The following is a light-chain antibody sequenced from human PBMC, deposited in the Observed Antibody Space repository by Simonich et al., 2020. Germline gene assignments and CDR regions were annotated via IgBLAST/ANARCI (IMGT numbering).Light chain of an antibody. CDR3: SSYAGSNPL. CDR2: EVS. CDR1: SSDVGGYNY. J-gene: IGLJ2*01. Sequence: QSALTQPPSASGSPGQSVTISCTGTSSDVGGYNYVSWYQQHPGKAPKLMLYEVSKRPSGVPDRFSGSKSGNTASLTVSGLQAEDEADYYCSSYAGSNPLFGGGTKLTVL. V-gene: IGLV2-8*01.